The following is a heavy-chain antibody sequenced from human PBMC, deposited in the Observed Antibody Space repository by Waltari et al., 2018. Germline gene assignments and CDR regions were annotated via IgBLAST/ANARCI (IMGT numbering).Heavy chain of an antibody. J-gene: IGHJ6*02. CDR2: IYYSGST. D-gene: IGHD3-16*01. CDR3: ARETSFGGMDV. CDR1: GCPISSYY. Sequence: QVQLQESGPGLVEPSETLSLPCTVPGCPISSYYWRWIRPPPGKGLAWIGYIYYSGSTNYNPSVKSRVTRSVDTSKNQLALKRSSVTAADTAVYYCARETSFGGMDVWGQGTTVTVSS. V-gene: IGHV4-59*01.